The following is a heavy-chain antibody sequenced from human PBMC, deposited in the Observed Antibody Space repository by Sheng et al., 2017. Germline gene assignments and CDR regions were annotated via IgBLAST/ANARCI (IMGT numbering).Heavy chain of an antibody. CDR2: IYRSGIT. J-gene: IGHJ4*02. V-gene: IGHV4-38-2*02. D-gene: IGHD3-10*01. CDR1: DYSIISGYY. Sequence: QVQLQESGPGLVKPSETLSLTCIVSDYSIISGYYWGWIRQPPGKGLEWIGSIYRSGITYYNPSLKSRVTISIHTFKNQFSLKLTSVAAADTAVYYCARLWSQSDYWGQGALVTVSS. CDR3: ARLWSQSDY.